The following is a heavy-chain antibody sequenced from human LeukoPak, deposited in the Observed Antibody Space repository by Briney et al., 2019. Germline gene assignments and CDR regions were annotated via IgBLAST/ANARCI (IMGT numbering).Heavy chain of an antibody. CDR2: IIPIFGTA. J-gene: IGHJ4*02. V-gene: IGHV1-69*13. Sequence: XVXXSCKASGGTFSSYAISWVRQAPGQGLEWMGGIIPIFGTANYAQKFQGRVTITADESTSTAYMELSSLRSGDTAVYYCARVRYYDFWSGYYNFDYWGQGTLVTVSS. CDR1: GGTFSSYA. D-gene: IGHD3-3*01. CDR3: ARVRYYDFWSGYYNFDY.